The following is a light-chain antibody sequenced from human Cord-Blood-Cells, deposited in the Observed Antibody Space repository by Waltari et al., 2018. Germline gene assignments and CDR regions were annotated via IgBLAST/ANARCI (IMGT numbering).Light chain of an antibody. J-gene: IGKJ3*01. CDR1: QSVSSY. CDR2: DAS. V-gene: IGKV3-11*01. CDR3: QQRSNWPA. Sequence: EIVLTQSPATLSLSPGERATISCRASQSVSSYLAWYQQKPGQAPRLLIYDASNRATGIPARFSGSGSGTYFTLTISSLEPEDFAVYYCQQRSNWPAFGPGTKVDIK.